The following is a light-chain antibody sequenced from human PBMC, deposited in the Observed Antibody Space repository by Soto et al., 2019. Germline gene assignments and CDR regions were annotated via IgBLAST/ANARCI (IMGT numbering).Light chain of an antibody. CDR1: NSDVGIYDF. CDR3: SSYSTSYFYF. CDR2: EVS. J-gene: IGLJ1*01. V-gene: IGLV2-14*01. Sequence: QSALTQPASVSGTPGQSITISCTGSNSDVGIYDFVSWYQHHPGRAPKLIVSEVSHRPSGVSNRFSGSKSGNTASLTISGLRDEDEADYYCSSYSTSYFYFFGSGTKLTVL.